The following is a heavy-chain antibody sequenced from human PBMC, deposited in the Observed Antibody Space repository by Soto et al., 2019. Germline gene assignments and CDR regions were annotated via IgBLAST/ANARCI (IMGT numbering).Heavy chain of an antibody. Sequence: GGSLRLSCAASGFTFSSYWMSWVRQAPGKGLEWVANIKQDGSEKYYVDSVKGRFTISRDNAKNSLYLQMNSLRAKDTAVYYCARYYYDSSGYPPDYWGQGTLVTVSS. J-gene: IGHJ4*02. D-gene: IGHD3-22*01. V-gene: IGHV3-7*01. CDR3: ARYYYDSSGYPPDY. CDR1: GFTFSSYW. CDR2: IKQDGSEK.